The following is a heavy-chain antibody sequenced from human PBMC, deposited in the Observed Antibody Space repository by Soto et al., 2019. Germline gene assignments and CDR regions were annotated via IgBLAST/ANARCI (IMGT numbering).Heavy chain of an antibody. CDR1: GGTFSSYT. CDR2: IIPILGIA. V-gene: IGHV1-69*02. CDR3: AGGQRGYDYPYYFAY. J-gene: IGHJ4*02. D-gene: IGHD5-12*01. Sequence: SVKVSCKASGGTFSSYTISWVRQAPGQGLEWMGRIIPILGIANYAQKFQGRVTITADKSTSTAYMELSSLRSEDTAVYYCAGGQRGYDYPYYFAYGGQGTLGPVPS.